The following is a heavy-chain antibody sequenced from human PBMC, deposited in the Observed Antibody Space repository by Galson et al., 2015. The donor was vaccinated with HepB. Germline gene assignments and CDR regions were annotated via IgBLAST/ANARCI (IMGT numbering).Heavy chain of an antibody. D-gene: IGHD3-10*01. CDR2: ISYDGSNK. CDR1: GFTFSSYG. V-gene: IGHV3-30*18. Sequence: SLRLSCAASGFTFSSYGMHWVRQAPGKGLEWVAVISYDGSNKYYADSVKGRFTISRDNSKNTLYLQMNSLRAEDTAVYYCAKQDWGPYYYGSGSYIDYWGQGTLVTVSS. J-gene: IGHJ4*02. CDR3: AKQDWGPYYYGSGSYIDY.